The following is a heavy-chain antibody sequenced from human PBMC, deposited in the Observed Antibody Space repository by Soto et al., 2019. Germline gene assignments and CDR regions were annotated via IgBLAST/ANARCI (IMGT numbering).Heavy chain of an antibody. D-gene: IGHD3-10*01. CDR3: ARAGSSGSYYNVHYYYGMDV. Sequence: SETLSLTCTVSGGSISSYYWSWIRQPAGKGLEWIGRIYTSGSTNYNPSLKSRVTMSVDTFKNQFSLKLSSVTAADTAVYYCARAGSSGSYYNVHYYYGMDVWGQGTTVTVSS. CDR2: IYTSGST. V-gene: IGHV4-4*07. J-gene: IGHJ6*02. CDR1: GGSISSYY.